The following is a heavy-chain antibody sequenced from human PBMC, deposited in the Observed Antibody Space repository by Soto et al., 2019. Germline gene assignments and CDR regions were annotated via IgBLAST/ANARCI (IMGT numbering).Heavy chain of an antibody. CDR2: ISYDGSNK. CDR3: AKERRYYESSGLVSVNFQH. CDR1: GFTFSSYG. J-gene: IGHJ1*01. D-gene: IGHD3-22*01. V-gene: IGHV3-30*18. Sequence: QVQLVESGGGVVQPGRSLRLSCAASGFTFSSYGMHWVRQAPGKGLEWVAVISYDGSNKYYADSVKGRFTISRDNSKNTLYLQMNSLRAEDTAVYYCAKERRYYESSGLVSVNFQHWGQGTLVTVSS.